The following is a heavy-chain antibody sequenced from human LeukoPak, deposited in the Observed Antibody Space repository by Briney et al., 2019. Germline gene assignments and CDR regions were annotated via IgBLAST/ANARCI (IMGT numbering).Heavy chain of an antibody. Sequence: GGSLRLSCAASGFTFSTYAMTWVRQAPGKGLEWVSSITGSGSTTFYADSLKGPFTISRDNRKKTLYLYMNSLRADDTAVYYCAKSRVLFSSTWYPLDFWGQGTLVAVSS. V-gene: IGHV3-23*01. CDR3: AKSRVLFSSTWYPLDF. CDR1: GFTFSTYA. CDR2: ITGSGSTT. D-gene: IGHD3-16*01. J-gene: IGHJ4*02.